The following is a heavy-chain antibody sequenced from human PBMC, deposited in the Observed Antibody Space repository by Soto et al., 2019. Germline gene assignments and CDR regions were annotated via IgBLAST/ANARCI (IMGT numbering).Heavy chain of an antibody. Sequence: GESLKISCKGSGYSFTTYWIGWVRQMPGKGLEWMGIIYPGDSDTRYSPSFQGQVTISADKYISTAYMELSSLRSEDTAVYYCAITIFGGGSGSLINWFDPWGQGTLVTVSS. CDR3: AITIFGGGSGSLINWFDP. J-gene: IGHJ5*02. CDR2: IYPGDSDT. CDR1: GYSFTTYW. D-gene: IGHD3-9*01. V-gene: IGHV5-51*01.